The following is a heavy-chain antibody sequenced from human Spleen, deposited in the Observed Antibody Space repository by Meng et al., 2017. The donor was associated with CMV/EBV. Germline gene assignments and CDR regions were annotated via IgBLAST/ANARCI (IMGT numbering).Heavy chain of an antibody. Sequence: GGSLRLSCAASGFSFSNFGMHWVRQAPGKGLEWVAFIRYDDSDKKYVDSVKGRFTISRDYSKDTLYLQMTSLRTEDTAVYYCARDRGSSPFYFYGMDVWGQGTTVTVSS. CDR1: GFSFSNFG. CDR3: ARDRGSSPFYFYGMDV. V-gene: IGHV3-30*02. CDR2: IRYDDSDK. J-gene: IGHJ6*02. D-gene: IGHD3-10*01.